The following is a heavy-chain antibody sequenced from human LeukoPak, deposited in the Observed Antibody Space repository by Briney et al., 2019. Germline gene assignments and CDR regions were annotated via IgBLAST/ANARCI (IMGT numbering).Heavy chain of an antibody. Sequence: ASVKVSFKSSGYTFASFWIHWVRQAPGQGLEWMGYVNPTTGDTYYAQNFQGRVTMTRDTSINTAYMELSILRSDDTAVYYCSTEHKYCTSSTCGDYWGQGTLVTVSS. V-gene: IGHV1-2*02. CDR2: VNPTTGDT. CDR3: STEHKYCTSSTCGDY. D-gene: IGHD2-8*01. J-gene: IGHJ4*02. CDR1: GYTFASFW.